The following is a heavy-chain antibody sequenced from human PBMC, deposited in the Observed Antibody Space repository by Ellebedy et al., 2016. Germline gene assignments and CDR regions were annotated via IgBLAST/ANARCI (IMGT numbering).Heavy chain of an antibody. V-gene: IGHV1-3*04. J-gene: IGHJ4*02. CDR3: TKLEKTY. Sequence: ASVKVSCKTSGYTFTSYTLHWVRQAPGQRLEWMGWVNTGNGNTGYSQNFQGRVTLTRDTSASTAYMELSSLRFEDTAVYYCTKLEKTYWGQGTLVTVSS. CDR1: GYTFTSYT. CDR2: VNTGNGNT. D-gene: IGHD1-1*01.